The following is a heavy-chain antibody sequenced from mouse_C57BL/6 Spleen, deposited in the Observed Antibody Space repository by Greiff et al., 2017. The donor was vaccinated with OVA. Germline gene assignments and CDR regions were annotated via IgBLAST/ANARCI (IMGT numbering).Heavy chain of an antibody. J-gene: IGHJ2*01. CDR2: IYPGDGGT. D-gene: IGHD1-1*01. Sequence: VQLQQSGPELVKPGASVKISCKASGYAFSSSWMNWVKQRPGQGLEWIGRIYPGDGGTNYNGKFKGKATLTADKSSSTAYMQLSSLTSEDSAVYFCARGEIYYYGSSYFDYWGQGTTLTVSS. CDR1: GYAFSSSW. V-gene: IGHV1-82*01. CDR3: ARGEIYYYGSSYFDY.